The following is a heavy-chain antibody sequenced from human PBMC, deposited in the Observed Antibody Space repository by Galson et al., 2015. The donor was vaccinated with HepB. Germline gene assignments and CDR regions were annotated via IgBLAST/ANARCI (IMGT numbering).Heavy chain of an antibody. V-gene: IGHV1-18*01. CDR1: GYTFTSYG. CDR3: ARDRGFGSSGPDAFDI. CDR2: ISAYNGNT. D-gene: IGHD3-22*01. J-gene: IGHJ3*02. Sequence: SVKVSCKASGYTFTSYGISWVRQAPGQGLEWMGWISAYNGNTNYAQKLQGRVTMTTDTSTSTAYMELRSLRSDDTAVYYCARDRGFGSSGPDAFDIWGQGTMVTVSS.